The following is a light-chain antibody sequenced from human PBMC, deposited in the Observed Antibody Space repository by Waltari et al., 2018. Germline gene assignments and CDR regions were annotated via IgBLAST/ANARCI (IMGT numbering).Light chain of an antibody. CDR3: QQYNSYSST. J-gene: IGKJ1*01. CDR1: QSISSW. V-gene: IGKV1-5*03. CDR2: KAS. Sequence: DIQMTQSPSTLSASVGDRVTITCRASQSISSWLAWYQQKPGKAPKLLIYKASSVESGVPSRFSGSESGTEFTLTISSLQPDDFATYYCQQYNSYSSTFGQGTKVEIK.